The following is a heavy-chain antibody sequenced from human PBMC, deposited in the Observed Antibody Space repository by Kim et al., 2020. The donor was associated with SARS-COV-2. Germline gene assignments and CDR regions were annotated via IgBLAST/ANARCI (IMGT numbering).Heavy chain of an antibody. V-gene: IGHV3-53*01. CDR3: VTLSAGLLLCEVFYF. D-gene: IGHD2-15*01. CDR2: IYSGGST. J-gene: IGHJ2*01. Sequence: GGSLRLSCAASGFTVSSNYMSWVRQAPGKGLEWVSVIYSGGSTYYADSVKVRFTISRHYPKHTLSFHVQPVSTVDTLVFFCVTLSAGLLLCEVFYF. CDR1: GFTVSSNY.